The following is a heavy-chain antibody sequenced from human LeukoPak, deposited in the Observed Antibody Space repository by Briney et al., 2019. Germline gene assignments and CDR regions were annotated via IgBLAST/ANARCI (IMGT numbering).Heavy chain of an antibody. CDR1: GFTFSSYW. V-gene: IGHV3-7*04. CDR2: IKQDGSEK. Sequence: LAGGSLRLSCAASGFTFSSYWMSWVRQAPGKGLEWVANIKQDGSEKYYVDSVKGRFTISRDNAKNSLYLQMNSLRADDTAVYYCARVRGVTPSDVFDIWGQGTMVTVSS. CDR3: ARVRGVTPSDVFDI. J-gene: IGHJ3*02. D-gene: IGHD3-10*01.